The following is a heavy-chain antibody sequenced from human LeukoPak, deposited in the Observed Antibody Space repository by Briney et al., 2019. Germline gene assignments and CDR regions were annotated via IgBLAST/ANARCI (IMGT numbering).Heavy chain of an antibody. V-gene: IGHV1-46*01. CDR2: INPSGGST. J-gene: IGHJ6*02. D-gene: IGHD5-18*01. CDR1: GYTFTSYY. CDR3: ARPRVRIQLWFGSDYYYGMDV. Sequence: GASVKVSCKASGYTFTSYYMHWVRQAPGQGLEWMGIINPSGGSTSYAQKFQGRVTMTRDTSTSTVYMELSSLRSEDTAVYYCARPRVRIQLWFGSDYYYGMDVWGQGTTVTVSS.